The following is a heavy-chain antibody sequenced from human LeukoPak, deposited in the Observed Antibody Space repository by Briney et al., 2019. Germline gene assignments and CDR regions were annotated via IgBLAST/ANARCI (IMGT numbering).Heavy chain of an antibody. Sequence: GGSLRLSCAASGFTVSSNYMSWVRQAPGKGLEWVGFIRSKAYGGTTEYAASVKGRFTISRDDSKSIAYLQMNSLKTEDTAVYYCTRTDYDSSGYYWIDYWGQGTLVTVSS. CDR1: GFTVSSNY. V-gene: IGHV3-49*04. D-gene: IGHD3-22*01. J-gene: IGHJ4*02. CDR3: TRTDYDSSGYYWIDY. CDR2: IRSKAYGGTT.